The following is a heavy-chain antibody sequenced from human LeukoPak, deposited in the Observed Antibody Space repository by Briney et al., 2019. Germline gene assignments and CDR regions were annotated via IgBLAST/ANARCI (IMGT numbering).Heavy chain of an antibody. CDR3: ARDGDRGRYAFDI. Sequence: SETLSLTCTVSGGSISGGSIRSSSYYWGWIRQSPGKGLEWIGSIYYSGSTYYNPSLKSRVTISVDTSKNQFSLKLSSVTAADTAVYYCARDGDRGRYAFDIWGQGTMVTVSS. V-gene: IGHV4-39*07. D-gene: IGHD7-27*01. J-gene: IGHJ3*02. CDR1: GGSIRSSSYY. CDR2: IYYSGST.